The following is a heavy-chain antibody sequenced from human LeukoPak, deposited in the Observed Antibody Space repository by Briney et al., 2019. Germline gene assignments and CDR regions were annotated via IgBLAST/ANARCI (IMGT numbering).Heavy chain of an antibody. D-gene: IGHD5-12*01. V-gene: IGHV3-30*18. CDR1: GCTFSRYG. CDR2: ISYDGNHK. CDR3: AKELRGYAGFDY. Sequence: GGSLRLSCAASGCTFSRYGMHWVRQAPGKGLEWVAVISYDGNHKYYADSVRGRFIISRDNSKNTLFLEVDSLRPEDTAVYSCAKELRGYAGFDYWGQGTLVTVSS. J-gene: IGHJ4*02.